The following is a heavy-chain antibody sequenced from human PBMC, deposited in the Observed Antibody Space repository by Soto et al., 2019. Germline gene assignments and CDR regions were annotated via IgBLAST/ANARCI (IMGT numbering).Heavy chain of an antibody. V-gene: IGHV1-18*01. D-gene: IGHD3-10*01. Sequence: ASVKLSCKTSGYTFTNFGLSWVRQAPGQGLEWMGWISAYNGNTNYAQNFQGRVTMTTDTSTSTAYMELRSLRSDDTAVYYCASRGNPLAYWSQGSLVPVSA. CDR3: ASRGNPLAY. CDR1: GYTFTNFG. CDR2: ISAYNGNT. J-gene: IGHJ4*02.